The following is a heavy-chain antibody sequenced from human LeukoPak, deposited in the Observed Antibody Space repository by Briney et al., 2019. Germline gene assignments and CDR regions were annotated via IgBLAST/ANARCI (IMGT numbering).Heavy chain of an antibody. J-gene: IGHJ4*02. D-gene: IGHD3-3*01. CDR3: ARDAIENYDFWSGSYCYFDY. CDR2: INPSGGST. V-gene: IGHV1-46*01. Sequence: ASVKVSCKSSGYTFTSYYIHWVRQAPGQGLEWMGIINPSGGSTSYAQSFQGRVTMTRDTSTSTVYMELSSLRSEDTAVYYCARDAIENYDFWSGSYCYFDYWGQGTLVTVSS. CDR1: GYTFTSYY.